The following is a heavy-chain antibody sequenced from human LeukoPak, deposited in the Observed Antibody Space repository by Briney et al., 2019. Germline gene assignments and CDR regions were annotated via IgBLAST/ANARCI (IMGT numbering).Heavy chain of an antibody. CDR2: ISGSGGST. Sequence: QSGGSLRLSCAASGFTFSSYAMSWVRQAPGKGLEWVSAISGSGGSTYYADSVKGRFTISRDNSKNTLYLQMNSLRAEDTAVYYCAKADGGFTFGGVIALGVSDYWGQGTLVTVSS. D-gene: IGHD3-16*02. J-gene: IGHJ4*02. CDR3: AKADGGFTFGGVIALGVSDY. V-gene: IGHV3-23*01. CDR1: GFTFSSYA.